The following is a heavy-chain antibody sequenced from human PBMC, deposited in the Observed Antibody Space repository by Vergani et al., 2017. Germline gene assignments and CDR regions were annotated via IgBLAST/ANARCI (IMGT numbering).Heavy chain of an antibody. CDR3: ARGPSRIFTSEPYSFDR. J-gene: IGHJ4*02. Sequence: QVPLVQSGADVKEPGASVKVSCTTSGYTFTSYDIIWVRQAAGQGLEWMGWMNPDSGNTGFALKFQGRVTMTRDSSISTAYMELSSLGSEDTALYYCARGPSRIFTSEPYSFDRWGLGTLVTVSS. CDR2: MNPDSGNT. V-gene: IGHV1-8*01. D-gene: IGHD1-14*01. CDR1: GYTFTSYD.